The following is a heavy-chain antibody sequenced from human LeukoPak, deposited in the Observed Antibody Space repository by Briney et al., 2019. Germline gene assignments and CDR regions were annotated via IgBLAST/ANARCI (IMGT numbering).Heavy chain of an antibody. Sequence: PGGSLRLSCTTSGFTFGDHGVSWFRQAPGKGPEWLSFIKTKTYGGTTEYAASVKGRFTISRDDSTGIAYLQMDSLKPEDTAVYYCSRGVIVGAAYFDYWGQGTLVTVSS. D-gene: IGHD1-26*01. CDR1: GFTFGDHG. J-gene: IGHJ4*02. V-gene: IGHV3-49*03. CDR3: SRGVIVGAAYFDY. CDR2: IKTKTYGGTT.